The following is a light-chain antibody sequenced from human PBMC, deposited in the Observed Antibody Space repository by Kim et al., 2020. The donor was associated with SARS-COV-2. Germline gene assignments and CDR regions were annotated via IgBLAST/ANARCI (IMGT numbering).Light chain of an antibody. CDR2: HAS. CDR1: QGISSA. V-gene: IGKV1-13*02. Sequence: SASVGDRVTIPCRASQGISSALAWYQHKPGKAPKLLIYHASTLESGVPSRFSGSGPGTEFTLTISSLQPEDFATYYCQQFNTYPHTFGGGTKLEIK. CDR3: QQFNTYPHT. J-gene: IGKJ4*01.